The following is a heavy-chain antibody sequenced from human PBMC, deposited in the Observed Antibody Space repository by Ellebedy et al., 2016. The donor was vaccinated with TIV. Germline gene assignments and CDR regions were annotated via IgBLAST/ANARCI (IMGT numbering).Heavy chain of an antibody. J-gene: IGHJ4*02. CDR1: GFSFSYFT. CDR2: ISHDGNKK. CDR3: ARENPEYTSGWAPLDY. Sequence: GESLKISCAASGFSFSYFTMHWVRQAPGKGLEWVALISHDGNKKQFADSLKGRFTVSRDNSKNTLYLQMNSLRGEDTAVYYCARENPEYTSGWAPLDYWGQGTLVTVSA. D-gene: IGHD6-19*01. V-gene: IGHV3-30*01.